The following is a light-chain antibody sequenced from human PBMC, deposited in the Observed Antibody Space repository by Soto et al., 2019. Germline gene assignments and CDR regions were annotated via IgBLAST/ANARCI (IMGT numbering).Light chain of an antibody. CDR2: GAS. V-gene: IGKV3-15*01. CDR1: ESVSTN. J-gene: IGKJ1*01. Sequence: TQSAVALSLSRKERGTVSFRASESVSTNLAWYQQKAGQAPRLLIYGASTRATGIPARFSGSGSGTEFTLTISFLQSEDFAVYCCQQYSIWRTFGQGTKVDI. CDR3: QQYSIWRT.